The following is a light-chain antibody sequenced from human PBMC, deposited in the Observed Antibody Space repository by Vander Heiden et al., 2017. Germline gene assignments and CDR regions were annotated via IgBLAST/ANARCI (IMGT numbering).Light chain of an antibody. CDR3: CSFAGSNTFCV. V-gene: IGLV2-11*01. J-gene: IGLJ1*01. Sequence: QSALTQPRSASGSPGQSVTISCAGTSSDVGGYNYVSWFQQLPGKAPKLMIYDVTQRPSGVPDRFSGSKSGTTASLTISGLQAEDEADYYCCSFAGSNTFCVFGTGTKVTVL. CDR2: DVT. CDR1: SSDVGGYNY.